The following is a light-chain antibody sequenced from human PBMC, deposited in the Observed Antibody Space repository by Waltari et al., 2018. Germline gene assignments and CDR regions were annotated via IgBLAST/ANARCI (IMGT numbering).Light chain of an antibody. J-gene: IGLJ2*01. CDR1: SSDVGGYNY. V-gene: IGLV2-8*01. CDR2: EVS. CDR3: SSYAGSNNLV. Sequence: QSALTQPPSASGSLGQSVTISCPGTSSDVGGYNYVSWYQQHPDKAPKLMIYEVSKRPSGVPDRFSGSKSGNTASLTVSGLQGEDEADYYCSSYAGSNNLVFGGGTKLTVL.